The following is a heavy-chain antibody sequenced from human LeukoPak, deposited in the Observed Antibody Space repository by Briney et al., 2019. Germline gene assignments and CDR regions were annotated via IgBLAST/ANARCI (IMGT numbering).Heavy chain of an antibody. J-gene: IGHJ6*02. CDR2: TYYRSKWYN. V-gene: IGHV6-1*01. CDR3: TRGRDGYNYAYYYGMDV. CDR1: GDSVSSNSAA. D-gene: IGHD5-24*01. Sequence: SQTLSLTCAISGDSVSSNSAAWNWIRQSPSRGLGWLGRTYYRSKWYNDYAVPVKSRITINPDTSKNQFSLQLNSVTPEDTAVYYCTRGRDGYNYAYYYGMDVWGQGTTVTVSS.